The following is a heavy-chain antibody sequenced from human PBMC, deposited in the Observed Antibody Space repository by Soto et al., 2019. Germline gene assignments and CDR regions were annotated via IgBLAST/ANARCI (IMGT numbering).Heavy chain of an antibody. J-gene: IGHJ4*02. CDR1: GGSFSGYY. CDR2: INHSGST. D-gene: IGHD6-13*01. Sequence: QVQLQQWGAGLLKPSETLSLTCAVYGGSFSGYYWSWIRQPPGKGLEWIGEINHSGSTNYNPSLKGRVTISVDTSKNQFSLKLSSVTAADTAVYYCARGWGIAAAGTTLGYWGQGTLVTVSS. CDR3: ARGWGIAAAGTTLGY. V-gene: IGHV4-34*01.